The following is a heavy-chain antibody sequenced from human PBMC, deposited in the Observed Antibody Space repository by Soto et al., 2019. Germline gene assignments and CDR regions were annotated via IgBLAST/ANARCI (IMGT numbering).Heavy chain of an antibody. V-gene: IGHV4-30-4*01. D-gene: IGHD2-15*01. CDR1: GGSINNSDYY. J-gene: IGHJ5*02. CDR3: ARDRYCSGACNWFDP. Sequence: NPSETLSLTCTVSGGSINNSDYYWGWIRQSPGKGLEWIGYIYYSGSTYYNPSLKTRVTISADTSKNQFSLQLSSVTAADTAVYYCARDRYCSGACNWFDPWGQGTLVTVSS. CDR2: IYYSGST.